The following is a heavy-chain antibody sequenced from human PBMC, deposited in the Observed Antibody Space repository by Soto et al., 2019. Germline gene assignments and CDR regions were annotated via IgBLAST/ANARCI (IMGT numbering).Heavy chain of an antibody. CDR2: ISWNSGTI. V-gene: IGHV3-9*01. Sequence: GGSLRLSCVASGFIFEDYAMNWVRQGPGKGLEWVSGISWNSGTIGYADAVKGRFTISRDNAKNSLHLQMNSLRAEDTALYYCAKDVGSYYYDTSAYHYDYWGRGTQVTVSS. J-gene: IGHJ4*02. CDR1: GFIFEDYA. CDR3: AKDVGSYYYDTSAYHYDY. D-gene: IGHD3-22*01.